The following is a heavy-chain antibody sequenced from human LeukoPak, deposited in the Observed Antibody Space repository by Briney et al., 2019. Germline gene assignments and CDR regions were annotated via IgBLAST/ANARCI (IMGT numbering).Heavy chain of an antibody. CDR1: GYTSTSYG. D-gene: IGHD2-21*01. Sequence: ASVKVSCKASGYTSTSYGISWVRQAPGQGHEWMGWISAYNGNTNYAQKLQGRVTMTTDTSTSTAYMELRSPRSDDTAVYYCARDSYCGGDCYSGRNFDYWGQGTLVTVSS. J-gene: IGHJ4*02. V-gene: IGHV1-18*01. CDR2: ISAYNGNT. CDR3: ARDSYCGGDCYSGRNFDY.